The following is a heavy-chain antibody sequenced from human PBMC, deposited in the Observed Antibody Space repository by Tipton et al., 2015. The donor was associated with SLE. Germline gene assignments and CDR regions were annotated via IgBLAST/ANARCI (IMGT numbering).Heavy chain of an antibody. Sequence: SLRLSCAGSGFTFGSYRMKWVRQVPGKGLVWVSRINPDGTRTNYADSVKGRFTISRDNAKNMVYLQMNSLRVDDTAIYYCARASGAYCRSSSCYSEWGQGTLVTVSS. D-gene: IGHD2-2*01. V-gene: IGHV3-74*01. CDR3: ARASGAYCRSSSCYSE. CDR2: INPDGTRT. CDR1: GFTFGSYR. J-gene: IGHJ4*02.